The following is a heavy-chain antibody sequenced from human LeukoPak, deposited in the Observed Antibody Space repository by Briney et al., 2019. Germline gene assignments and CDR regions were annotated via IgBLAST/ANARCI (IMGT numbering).Heavy chain of an antibody. V-gene: IGHV1-18*01. Sequence: GASVKVSCKASGYTFTSYGISWVRQAPGQGLEWMGWISAYNGNTNYAQKLQGRVTMTRDTSTSTVYMELSSLRSEDTAVYYCARDQGIAARGDYWGQGTLVTVSS. CDR1: GYTFTSYG. J-gene: IGHJ4*02. D-gene: IGHD6-6*01. CDR3: ARDQGIAARGDY. CDR2: ISAYNGNT.